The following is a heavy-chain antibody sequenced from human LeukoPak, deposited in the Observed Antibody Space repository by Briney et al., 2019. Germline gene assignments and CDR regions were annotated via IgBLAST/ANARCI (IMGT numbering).Heavy chain of an antibody. CDR3: ARGGDIVVVPAGVTAYYYYYMDV. CDR1: GYTFTSYY. D-gene: IGHD2-2*01. V-gene: IGHV1-46*01. Sequence: ASVKVSCKASGYTFTSYYMHWVRQAPGQGLEWMGIINPSGGSTSYAQKFQGRVTMTRDTSTSTVYMELSSLRSEDTAVYYCARGGDIVVVPAGVTAYYYYYMDVWGKGTTVTVSS. J-gene: IGHJ6*03. CDR2: INPSGGST.